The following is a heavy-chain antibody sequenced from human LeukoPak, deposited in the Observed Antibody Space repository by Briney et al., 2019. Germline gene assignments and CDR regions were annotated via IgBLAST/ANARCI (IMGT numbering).Heavy chain of an antibody. CDR2: ISTDGRST. Sequence: PGGSLRLSCAASGFTFSSYWMHWVRQPPGKGLVWLSRISTDGRSTNYADSVKGRFTISRDNAKSTLYLQMNSLRAEDTAVYYCARTNVQRSFDYWGQGSLVTVSS. D-gene: IGHD1-1*01. J-gene: IGHJ4*02. CDR3: ARTNVQRSFDY. V-gene: IGHV3-74*01. CDR1: GFTFSSYW.